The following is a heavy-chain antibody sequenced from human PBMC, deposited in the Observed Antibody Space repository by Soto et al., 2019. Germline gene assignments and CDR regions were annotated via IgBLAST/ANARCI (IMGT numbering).Heavy chain of an antibody. Sequence: QITLKESGPTLVKLTQTLTLTCTFSGFSLSTNGVGVGWIRQPPGKALEWLALIYWDDDNRYSPSLKSRLTXTXGTSKNQVVLTMTNVDPVDTATYYCAHRRGFGEFSNWGQGTLVTVSS. CDR2: IYWDDDN. V-gene: IGHV2-5*02. J-gene: IGHJ4*02. D-gene: IGHD3-10*01. CDR3: AHRRGFGEFSN. CDR1: GFSLSTNGVG.